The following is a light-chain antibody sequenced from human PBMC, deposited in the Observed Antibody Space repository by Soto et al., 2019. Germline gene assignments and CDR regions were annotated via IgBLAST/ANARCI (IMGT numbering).Light chain of an antibody. J-gene: IGKJ4*01. Sequence: DIVLTQSPATLSLSPGERATISCRASQSVGSYLAWYQQKPGQAPRLLIYAASNRATGIPSRFNGSGSGTALTLTISSIEPEDFAVYYCQQRSNWPPLTFGGGTKVEIK. CDR1: QSVGSY. V-gene: IGKV3-11*01. CDR2: AAS. CDR3: QQRSNWPPLT.